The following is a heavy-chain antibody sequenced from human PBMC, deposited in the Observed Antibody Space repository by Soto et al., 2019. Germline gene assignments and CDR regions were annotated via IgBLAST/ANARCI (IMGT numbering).Heavy chain of an antibody. CDR2: IYYGGTT. CDR1: GGSISPYY. V-gene: IGHV4-59*12. D-gene: IGHD2-8*02. J-gene: IGHJ4*02. CDR3: ARDKITGLFDY. Sequence: SETLSLTCTVSGGSISPYYWTWVRQPPGKGLEWIGDIYYGGTTSYNPSLKSRVTISLDTSKNQISLKLSSVTAADTAVYYCARDKITGLFDYWGQGTLVTVSS.